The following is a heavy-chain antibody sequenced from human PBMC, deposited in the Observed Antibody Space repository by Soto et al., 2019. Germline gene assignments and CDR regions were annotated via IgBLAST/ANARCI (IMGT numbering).Heavy chain of an antibody. D-gene: IGHD4-4*01. Sequence: SVKVSCKASGGTFSSYAISWVRQAPGQGLEWMGGIIPIFGTANYAQKFQGRVTITADESTSTAYMELSSLRSEDTAVYYCARVGPDDCSNKAQDYYYYGMDVWGQGTTVTVSS. CDR2: IIPIFGTA. CDR1: GGTFSSYA. CDR3: ARVGPDDCSNKAQDYYYYGMDV. V-gene: IGHV1-69*13. J-gene: IGHJ6*02.